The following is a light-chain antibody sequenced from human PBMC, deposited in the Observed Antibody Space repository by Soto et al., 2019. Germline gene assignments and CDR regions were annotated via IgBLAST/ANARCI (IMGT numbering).Light chain of an antibody. CDR1: SSNIGNNF. CDR3: ATWESSLSIGV. CDR2: DNN. V-gene: IGLV1-51*01. J-gene: IGLJ2*01. Sequence: QSVLTQPPSVSAAPGPKVTISCSGSSSNIGNNFVSWYQQLPGTAPKLLIYDNNKRPSGIPDRFSGSKSGTSATLCITGLQSGYEADYYCATWESSLSIGVFGGGTKLTVL.